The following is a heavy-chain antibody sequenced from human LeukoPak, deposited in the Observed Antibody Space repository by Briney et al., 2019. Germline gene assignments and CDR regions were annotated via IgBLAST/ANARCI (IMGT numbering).Heavy chain of an antibody. V-gene: IGHV4-59*01. Sequence: PSETLSLTCTVSGGSISSYYWSWIRQPPGKGPEWIGYIYYRGSTNYNPSLKSRVTFSVDTSKNQFSLKLNSVTAADTAVYYCARGGDYGDLRYFDYWGQGTLVTVS. CDR3: ARGGDYGDLRYFDY. D-gene: IGHD4-17*01. J-gene: IGHJ4*02. CDR1: GGSISSYY. CDR2: IYYRGST.